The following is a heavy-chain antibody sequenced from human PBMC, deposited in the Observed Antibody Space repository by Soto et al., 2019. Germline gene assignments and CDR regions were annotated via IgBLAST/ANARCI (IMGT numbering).Heavy chain of an antibody. V-gene: IGHV3-73*01. J-gene: IGHJ6*02. CDR1: GFTFSGSA. D-gene: IGHD3-22*01. Sequence: GGSLRLSCAASGFTFSGSAMHWVRQASGKGLEWVGRIRSKANSYATAYAASVKGRFTISRDDSKNTAYLQMNSLKTEDTAVYYCTREREVVHYYDSSGRPPNYYYYGMDVWGQGTTVTVSS. CDR3: TREREVVHYYDSSGRPPNYYYYGMDV. CDR2: IRSKANSYAT.